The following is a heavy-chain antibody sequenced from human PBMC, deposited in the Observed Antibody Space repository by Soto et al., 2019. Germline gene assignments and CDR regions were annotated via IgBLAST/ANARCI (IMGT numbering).Heavy chain of an antibody. V-gene: IGHV4-30-4*01. Sequence: SETLSLTCTVSGGSISRGDYYWSWIRQPPGKGLEWIGYIYYSGSTYYNPSLKSRVTISVDTSKNQFSLKLSSVTAADTAVYYCARGYCSGGSCYSWDYWGQGTLVTVSS. CDR3: ARGYCSGGSCYSWDY. CDR1: GGSISRGDYY. D-gene: IGHD2-15*01. CDR2: IYYSGST. J-gene: IGHJ4*02.